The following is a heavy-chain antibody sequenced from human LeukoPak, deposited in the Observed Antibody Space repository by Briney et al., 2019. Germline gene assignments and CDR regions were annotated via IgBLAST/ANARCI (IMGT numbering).Heavy chain of an antibody. CDR3: ASKQRYSSQPYWYFEL. J-gene: IGHJ2*01. CDR2: IYDIGST. D-gene: IGHD5-18*01. Sequence: SETLSLTCTVSPDSVTDYYWSWIRQPVGKGLEWIGYIYDIGSTNYNPSLKSRVTISVDTSTNQFSLKLSSVTAADTAVYYCASKQRYSSQPYWYFELWGRGTLVTVSS. CDR1: PDSVTDYY. V-gene: IGHV4-59*02.